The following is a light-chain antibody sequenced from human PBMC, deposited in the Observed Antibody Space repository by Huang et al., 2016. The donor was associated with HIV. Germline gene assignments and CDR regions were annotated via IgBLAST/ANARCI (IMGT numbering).Light chain of an antibody. Sequence: EIVLTQSPDTLSLSPGERGALSCRASQNVTNDYLAWYQQKSGQPPRRLSYGSSGRATGVPVRFGGSGSGTDFMLTIDRLEPEDFASYYCQQYSASPWTFGPGTKLEV. CDR2: GSS. J-gene: IGKJ1*01. V-gene: IGKV3-20*01. CDR1: QNVTNDY. CDR3: QQYSASPWT.